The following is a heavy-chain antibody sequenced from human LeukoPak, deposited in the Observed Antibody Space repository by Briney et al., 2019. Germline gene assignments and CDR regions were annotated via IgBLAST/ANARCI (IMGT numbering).Heavy chain of an antibody. D-gene: IGHD6-19*01. J-gene: IGHJ4*02. CDR1: GGSISSTSHH. CDR3: ERQSGGIDD. CDR2: TYYSGSI. Sequence: PSETLSLTCTVSGGSISSTSHHSGWIRQPPGKGLEWIGNTYYSGSIYYNPSLKSRVFISVDTSKNHFSLILSSVTAADTAVYYCERQSGGIDDSGQGTLVTVSS. V-gene: IGHV4-39*01.